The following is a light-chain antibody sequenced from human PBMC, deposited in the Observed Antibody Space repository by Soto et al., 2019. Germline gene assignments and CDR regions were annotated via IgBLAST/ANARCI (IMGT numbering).Light chain of an antibody. J-gene: IGLJ2*01. CDR2: ELT. CDR1: SSDIGGYDY. V-gene: IGLV2-8*01. CDR3: SSYAGSNNVI. Sequence: QSVLTQPPSASGSPGQSVTISCTGTSSDIGGYDYVSWFQHHPGRDPKLMIYELTKRPSGVPDRFSGSRSGNKASLTVSGLQAEDEADYYCSSYAGSNNVIFGGGTKLTVL.